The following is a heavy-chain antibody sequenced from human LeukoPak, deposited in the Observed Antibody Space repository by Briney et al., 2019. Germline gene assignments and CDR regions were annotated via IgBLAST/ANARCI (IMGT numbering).Heavy chain of an antibody. V-gene: IGHV3-48*01. CDR3: ARGDSSGWYEGFDY. Sequence: PGGSLRLSCAASGFTFSTYSMNWVRQAPGKGLEWLSYISDSSDTIYYADSVKGRFTISRDNAKNSLYLQINSLRAEDTAVYYCARGDSSGWYEGFDYWGQGTLVTVSS. CDR2: ISDSSDTI. D-gene: IGHD6-19*01. CDR1: GFTFSTYS. J-gene: IGHJ4*02.